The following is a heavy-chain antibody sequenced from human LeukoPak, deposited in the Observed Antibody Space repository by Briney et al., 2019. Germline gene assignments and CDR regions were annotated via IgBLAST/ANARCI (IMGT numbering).Heavy chain of an antibody. CDR3: AKDGRVGWYSSGWYFDY. V-gene: IGHV3-30*02. CDR1: GFTFSSYA. D-gene: IGHD6-19*01. Sequence: GGSLRLSCAASGFTFSSYAMHWVRQAPGKGLEWVAFIRYDGSNKYYADSVKGRFTISRDNSKNTLYLQMNSLRAEDTAVYYCAKDGRVGWYSSGWYFDYWGQGTLVTVSS. CDR2: IRYDGSNK. J-gene: IGHJ4*02.